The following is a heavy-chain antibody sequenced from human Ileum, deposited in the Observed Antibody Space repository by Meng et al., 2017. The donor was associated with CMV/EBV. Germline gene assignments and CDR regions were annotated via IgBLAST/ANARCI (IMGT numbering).Heavy chain of an antibody. CDR1: GFTVSSNY. Sequence: GESLKISCAASGFTVSSNYMSWVRQAPGRGLEWVSTLYYTGDVTYYGDSVKGRFTISRDTPTSTLYLQINGLRAEDTALDYCAKGLDSDSHYRALEIWGQGTMVTVSS. V-gene: IGHV3-53*01. D-gene: IGHD3-22*01. CDR3: AKGLDSDSHYRALEI. J-gene: IGHJ3*02. CDR2: LYYTGDVT.